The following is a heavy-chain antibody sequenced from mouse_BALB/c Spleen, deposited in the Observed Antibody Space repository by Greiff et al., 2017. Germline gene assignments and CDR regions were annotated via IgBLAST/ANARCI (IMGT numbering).Heavy chain of an antibody. V-gene: IGHV1-7*01. Sequence: QVQLQQSGAELAKPGASVKMSCKASGYTFTSYWMHWVKQRPGQGLEWIGYINPSTGYTEYNQKFKSKATLTVDNSSSTAYMELRSLTSEDSAVYCCARRRGNYEYFDVWGAGTTVTVSS. D-gene: IGHD2-1*01. CDR3: ARRRGNYEYFDV. J-gene: IGHJ1*01. CDR2: INPSTGYT. CDR1: GYTFTSYW.